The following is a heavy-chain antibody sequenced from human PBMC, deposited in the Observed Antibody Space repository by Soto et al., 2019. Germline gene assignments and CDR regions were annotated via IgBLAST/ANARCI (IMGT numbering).Heavy chain of an antibody. D-gene: IGHD3-3*01. V-gene: IGHV3-30*18. CDR3: AKGLTYYDFWSAAANYYYYGMDV. Sequence: PGGSLRLSCAASGFTFSSYGMHWVRQAPGKGLEWVAVISYDGSNKYYADSVKGRFTISRDNSKNTLYLQMNSLRAEDTAVYYCAKGLTYYDFWSAAANYYYYGMDVWGQGTTVTVSS. CDR1: GFTFSSYG. J-gene: IGHJ6*02. CDR2: ISYDGSNK.